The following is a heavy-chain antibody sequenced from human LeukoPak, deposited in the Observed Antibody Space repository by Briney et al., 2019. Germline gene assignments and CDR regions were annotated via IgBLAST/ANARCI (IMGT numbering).Heavy chain of an antibody. D-gene: IGHD4/OR15-4a*01. CDR2: IFPGDSNI. Sequence: GESLKISCKGSGYSFANFWIGWVRQLPGKGLEWMGVIFPGDSNIKYSPSFRGQVTISVDKSTNTANLQWSSLRASDTATYYCARHRRSRPRANYNGFDYWGQGTLVLVSS. V-gene: IGHV5-51*01. J-gene: IGHJ4*02. CDR1: GYSFANFW. CDR3: ARHRRSRPRANYNGFDY.